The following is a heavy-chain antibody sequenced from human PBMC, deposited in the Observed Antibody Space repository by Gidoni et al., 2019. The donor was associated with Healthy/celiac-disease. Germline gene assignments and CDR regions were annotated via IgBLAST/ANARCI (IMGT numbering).Heavy chain of an antibody. CDR2: ISSSSSYI. J-gene: IGHJ6*03. V-gene: IGHV3-21*01. Sequence: EVQLVESGGGLVKPGGSLRLSGAASGFIFSSYSMNWVRQAPGKGLEWVSSISSSSSYIYYADSVKGRFTISRDNAKNSLYLQMNSLRAEDTAVYYCARDQIAVVIYYMDVWGKGTTVTVSS. CDR3: ARDQIAVVIYYMDV. CDR1: GFIFSSYS. D-gene: IGHD3-22*01.